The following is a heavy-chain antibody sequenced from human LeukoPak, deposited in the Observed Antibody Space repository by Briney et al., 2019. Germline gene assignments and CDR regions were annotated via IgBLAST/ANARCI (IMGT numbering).Heavy chain of an antibody. CDR1: GLTVSNHW. V-gene: IGHV3-7*03. D-gene: IGHD5-18*01. CDR3: ASLDTAKQPLANH. CDR2: IREERGQE. J-gene: IGHJ5*02. Sequence: GGSLRLSCVASGLTVSNHWMSWVRQAPGKGLEWVANIREERGQEYYVDSVKGRYTISKNSAKNSLYLQMNTLRVEDTAMYYCASLDTAKQPLANHWGQGTLVTVSS.